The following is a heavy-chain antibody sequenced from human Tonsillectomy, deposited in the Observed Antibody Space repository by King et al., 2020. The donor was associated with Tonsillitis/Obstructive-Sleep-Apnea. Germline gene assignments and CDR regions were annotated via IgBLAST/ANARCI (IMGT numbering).Heavy chain of an antibody. J-gene: IGHJ6*02. CDR1: GFTFSSYG. CDR2: IWYDGSDK. V-gene: IGHV3-33*01. CDR3: ARGLAARLEFYYFYYGMDV. D-gene: IGHD6-6*01. Sequence: VQLVESGGGVVQPGRSLRLSCAASGFTFSSYGLHWVRQAPGKGLEWVAVIWYDGSDKYYADSVKGRFTISRDNSKNTLYLQMNSLRAEDTAVYYCARGLAARLEFYYFYYGMDVWGQGTTVTVSS.